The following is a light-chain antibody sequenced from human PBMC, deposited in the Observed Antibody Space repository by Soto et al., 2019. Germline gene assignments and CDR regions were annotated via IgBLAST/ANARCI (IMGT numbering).Light chain of an antibody. V-gene: IGLV2-14*03. CDR1: SSDVGYYNF. CDR2: DVS. J-gene: IGLJ1*01. CDR3: DSFTSTSTPFV. Sequence: QSVLTQPASVSGSPGQSITISCTGTSSDVGYYNFVSWYQQHPGKAPRLMIYDVSNRPSGVSNRFSGSKSGNTASLTISGRQAEDEADYYCDSFTSTSTPFVFGTGTKLTVL.